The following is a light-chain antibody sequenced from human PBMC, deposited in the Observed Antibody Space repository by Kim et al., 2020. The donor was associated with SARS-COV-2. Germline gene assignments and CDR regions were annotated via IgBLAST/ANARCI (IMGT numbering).Light chain of an antibody. CDR2: WAS. V-gene: IGKV4-1*01. CDR1: QSVLYSSNNKNY. CDR3: QQYYSDQWT. J-gene: IGKJ1*01. Sequence: DIVMTQSPDSLAVSLGERATINCKSSQSVLYSSNNKNYLAWYQQKPGQPPKLLIYWASSRESGVPDRFSGSGSGTDFTLTISSLQAEDVAVYYCQQYYSDQWTFGQGTKVDIK.